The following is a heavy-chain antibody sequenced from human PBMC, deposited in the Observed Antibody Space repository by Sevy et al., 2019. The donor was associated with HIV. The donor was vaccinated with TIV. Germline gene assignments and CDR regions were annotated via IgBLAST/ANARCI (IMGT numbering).Heavy chain of an antibody. CDR1: GFTFDDYA. CDR3: AKDWGIAVAGSFDY. CDR2: ISWNSGSI. V-gene: IGHV3-9*01. J-gene: IGHJ4*02. D-gene: IGHD6-19*01. Sequence: GGSLRLSCAASGFTFDDYAMHWVRQAPGKGLEWVSGISWNSGSIGYADSVKGRFTISRDNAKNSLYLQMSSLRAEDTALYYCAKDWGIAVAGSFDYWGQGTLVTVSS.